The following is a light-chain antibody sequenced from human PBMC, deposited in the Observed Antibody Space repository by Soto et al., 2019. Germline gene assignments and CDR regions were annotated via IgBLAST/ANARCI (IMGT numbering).Light chain of an antibody. CDR1: QSVTTF. Sequence: EIVLTQSPVTLSLSPXXRATLSCRASQSVTTFLAWYQQKPGQAPRLLIYDASKRATGIPARFSGSGSGTDFTLTISSLEPEDFAVYYCQQRINWPLTFGGGTKVEIK. CDR2: DAS. J-gene: IGKJ4*01. CDR3: QQRINWPLT. V-gene: IGKV3-11*01.